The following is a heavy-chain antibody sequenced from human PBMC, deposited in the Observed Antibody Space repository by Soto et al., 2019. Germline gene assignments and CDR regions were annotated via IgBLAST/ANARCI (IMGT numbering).Heavy chain of an antibody. CDR3: ARPYDSSQSPRFDY. Sequence: ALVKVSCKASGYSFTTYGIFWVRQAPGQGLEWMGWISPYNGKTNYAQNLQGRVSMTTDTSTTTAYMELRSLRSDDTAVYYCARPYDSSQSPRFDYWGQGTLVTVPQ. CDR1: GYSFTTYG. CDR2: ISPYNGKT. D-gene: IGHD3-22*01. V-gene: IGHV1-18*01. J-gene: IGHJ4*02.